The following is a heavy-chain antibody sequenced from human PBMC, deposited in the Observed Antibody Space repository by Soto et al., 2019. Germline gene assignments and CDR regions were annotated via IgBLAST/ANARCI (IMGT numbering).Heavy chain of an antibody. V-gene: IGHV4-34*01. Sequence: QVQLQQWGAGLLKPSETLSLTCAVYGGSFSAYSWTWIRQPPGKGLEWIGEINHSGSTNYNPSLKSRVTLXXXXXXXXXXXXXXXXXXXXXXXXXXXXXXXXXXXXXXXNWFDPWGQGTPVTVSS. CDR3: XXXXXXXXXXXXXNWFDP. J-gene: IGHJ5*02. CDR1: GGSFSAYS. CDR2: INHSGST.